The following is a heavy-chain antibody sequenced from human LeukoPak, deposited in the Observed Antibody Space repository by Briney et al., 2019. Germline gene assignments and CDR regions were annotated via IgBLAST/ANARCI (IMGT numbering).Heavy chain of an antibody. CDR3: ARGRVWLPQPIDY. D-gene: IGHD5-12*01. CDR2: INAGNGNT. J-gene: IGHJ4*02. CDR1: GYTFTSYA. V-gene: IGHV1-3*01. Sequence: ASVKVSCKASGYTFTSYAMHWVRQAPGQRLEWMGWINAGNGNTKYSQKSQGRVTMTRNTSISTAYMELSSLRSEDTAVYYCARGRVWLPQPIDYWGQGTLVTVSS.